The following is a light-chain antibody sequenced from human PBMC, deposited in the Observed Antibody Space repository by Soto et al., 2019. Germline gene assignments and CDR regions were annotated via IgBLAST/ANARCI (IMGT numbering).Light chain of an antibody. Sequence: QSVQTHVASVSGSLGQTITISCTGTSSDVGIYNYVSWYQQHPGKAPKVLIYEVTNRPSGISNRFSGSKSGNTASLTISGLQADDEADYYCSSYTINSTLLYVFGTGTKV. V-gene: IGLV2-14*01. CDR1: SSDVGIYNY. CDR3: SSYTINSTLLYV. J-gene: IGLJ1*01. CDR2: EVT.